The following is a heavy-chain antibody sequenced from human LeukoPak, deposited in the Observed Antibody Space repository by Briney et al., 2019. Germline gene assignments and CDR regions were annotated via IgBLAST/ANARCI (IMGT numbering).Heavy chain of an antibody. CDR3: ARGQNSGYSSSWPADYYMDV. D-gene: IGHD6-13*01. Sequence: SPTLSLTCALSGDSVSINSAAWNWLRQSPSRGLEWLGRTYYRAKWYNDYAVSVKSRITINPHTSKNQFSLQLNSVTPEDTAVYYCARGQNSGYSSSWPADYYMDVWGKGTTVTVSS. CDR2: TYYRAKWYN. J-gene: IGHJ6*03. V-gene: IGHV6-1*01. CDR1: GDSVSINSAA.